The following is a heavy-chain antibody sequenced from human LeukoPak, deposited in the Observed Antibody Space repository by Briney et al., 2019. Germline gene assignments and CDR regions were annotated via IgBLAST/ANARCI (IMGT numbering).Heavy chain of an antibody. CDR2: IKEDGSQK. V-gene: IGHV3-7*01. J-gene: IGHJ6*02. CDR3: ARGKEREYSSGWYRSHYYYYGMDV. Sequence: PGGSLRLSCAASGFTFSSYWMTWVRQAPGKGLEWVANIKEDGSQKYYVDSVKGRFTISRDNAKNSLYLQMNSLRAEDTAVYYCARGKEREYSSGWYRSHYYYYGMDVWGQGTTVTVSS. D-gene: IGHD6-19*01. CDR1: GFTFSSYW.